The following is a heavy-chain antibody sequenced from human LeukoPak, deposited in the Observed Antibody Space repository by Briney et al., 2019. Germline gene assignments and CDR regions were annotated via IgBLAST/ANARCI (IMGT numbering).Heavy chain of an antibody. CDR3: ARDLAYCGGDCSLGDAFDI. V-gene: IGHV3-74*01. J-gene: IGHJ3*02. D-gene: IGHD2-21*02. Sequence: GGSLRLSCAASGFTFSSYWMHWVRQAPGKGLVWVSRINSDGSSTSYADSVKGRFTISRDNAKNSLYLQMNSLRAEDTAVYYCARDLAYCGGDCSLGDAFDIWGQGTMVTVSS. CDR2: INSDGSST. CDR1: GFTFSSYW.